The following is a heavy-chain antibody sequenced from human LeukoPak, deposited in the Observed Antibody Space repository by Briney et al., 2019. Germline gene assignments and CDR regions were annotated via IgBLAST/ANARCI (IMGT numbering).Heavy chain of an antibody. CDR3: ARALLGNSISLDY. D-gene: IGHD3-3*02. CDR1: GNSISSSSYY. J-gene: IGHJ4*02. Sequence: SETLSLTCTVSGNSISSSSYYWVWIRQPPGKGLEWIGSINYYGKTYYNPSVKSRVTISVDTSKNQFSLKLSSVTAADTAVYYCARALLGNSISLDYWGQGTLVTVSS. CDR2: INYYGKT. V-gene: IGHV4-39*01.